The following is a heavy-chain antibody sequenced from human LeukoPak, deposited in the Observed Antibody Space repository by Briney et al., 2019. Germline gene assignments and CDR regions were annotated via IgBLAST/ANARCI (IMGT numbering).Heavy chain of an antibody. J-gene: IGHJ2*01. CDR1: GFTFSSYD. Sequence: PGESLRLSCAASGFTFSSYDMHWVRQATGKGLEWVSAIGTAGDTYYPGSVKGRFTISRENAKNSLHLQMNSLRAGDTAVYYCARVRKYSGYYSWYFDLWGRGTLVTVSS. D-gene: IGHD5-12*01. CDR3: ARVRKYSGYYSWYFDL. CDR2: IGTAGDT. V-gene: IGHV3-13*01.